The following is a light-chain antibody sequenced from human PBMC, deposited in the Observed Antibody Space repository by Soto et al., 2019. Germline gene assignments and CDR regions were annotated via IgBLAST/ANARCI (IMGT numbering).Light chain of an antibody. V-gene: IGLV2-14*03. CDR3: TSWTTSTTMI. CDR1: RSDIGAYNF. CDR2: DIN. Sequence: QSVLTQPASVSGSPGQSITISCTGTRSDIGAYNFVSWYQQHPGEVPKLMLYDINVRPSGVSNRFSGSKSGNTASLTISGLQAEDEADYYCTSWTTSTTMIFGGRTKLTVL. J-gene: IGLJ2*01.